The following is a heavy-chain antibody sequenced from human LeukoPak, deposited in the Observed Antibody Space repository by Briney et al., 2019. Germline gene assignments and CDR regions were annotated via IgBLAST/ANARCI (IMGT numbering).Heavy chain of an antibody. Sequence: SETLSLTCAVYGGSFSGYYWSWIRQPPGKGLEWIGKINHSGSTNYNPSLKSRVTISVDTSKNQFSLKLSSVTAADTAVYYCAIRIGAAAGIDYWGQGTLVTVSS. V-gene: IGHV4-34*01. CDR2: INHSGST. CDR3: AIRIGAAAGIDY. D-gene: IGHD6-13*01. J-gene: IGHJ4*02. CDR1: GGSFSGYY.